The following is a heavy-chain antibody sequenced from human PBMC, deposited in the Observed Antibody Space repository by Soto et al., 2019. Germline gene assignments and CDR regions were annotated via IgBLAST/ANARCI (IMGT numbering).Heavy chain of an antibody. CDR1: GGSFSGYY. Sequence: SETPSLTCAVYGGSFSGYYWSWIRQPPGKGLEWIGEINHSGSTNYNPSLKSRVTISVDTSKNQFSLKLSSVTAADTAVYYCARRYYDFWSGYYRRWGQGTLVTVSS. D-gene: IGHD3-3*01. CDR2: INHSGST. CDR3: ARRYYDFWSGYYRR. V-gene: IGHV4-34*01. J-gene: IGHJ4*02.